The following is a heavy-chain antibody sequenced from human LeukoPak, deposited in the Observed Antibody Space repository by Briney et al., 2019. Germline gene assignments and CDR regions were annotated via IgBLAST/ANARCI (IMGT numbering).Heavy chain of an antibody. D-gene: IGHD2-2*01. J-gene: IGHJ4*02. CDR2: IIPILGIA. CDR1: GGTFSSYA. V-gene: IGHV1-69*04. CDR3: ARDGTLVVPAAIDY. Sequence: ASVKVSCKASGGTFSSYAISWVRQAPGQGLEWMGRIIPILGIANYAQKFQGRVTITVDKSTSTAYMELSSLRSEDTAVYYCARDGTLVVPAAIDYWGQGTLVTVSS.